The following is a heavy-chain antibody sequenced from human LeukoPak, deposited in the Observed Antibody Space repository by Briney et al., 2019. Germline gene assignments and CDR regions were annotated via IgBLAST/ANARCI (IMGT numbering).Heavy chain of an antibody. CDR2: INPNSGGT. Sequence: ASVKVSCKTSGYTFTGYYMHWVRQAPGQGLEWMGRINPNSGGTNYVQKFQGRVTMTRDTSISTAYMEMSRLRSDDTAVYCCARDLSSTSNWEFDYWGQGTLVTVSS. CDR1: GYTFTGYY. J-gene: IGHJ4*02. CDR3: ARDLSSTSNWEFDY. D-gene: IGHD7-27*01. V-gene: IGHV1-2*06.